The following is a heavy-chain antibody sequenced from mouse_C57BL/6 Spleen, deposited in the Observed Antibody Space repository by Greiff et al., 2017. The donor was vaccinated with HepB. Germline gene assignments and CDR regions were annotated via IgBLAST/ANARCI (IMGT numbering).Heavy chain of an antibody. CDR1: GYTFTSYW. D-gene: IGHD1-1*01. Sequence: QVQLKQPGAELVKPGASVKLSCKASGYTFTSYWMQWVKQRPGQGLEWIGEIDPSDSYTNYNQKFKGKATLTVDTSSSTAYMQLSSLTSEDSAVYYCARGYGSSPFDYWGQGTTLTVSS. CDR2: IDPSDSYT. J-gene: IGHJ2*01. CDR3: ARGYGSSPFDY. V-gene: IGHV1-50*01.